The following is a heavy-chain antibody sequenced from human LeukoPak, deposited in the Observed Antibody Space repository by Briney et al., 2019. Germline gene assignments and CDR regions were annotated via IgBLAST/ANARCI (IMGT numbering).Heavy chain of an antibody. V-gene: IGHV3-23*01. CDR1: GFTLSSYA. Sequence: GGSLRLSCAASGFTLSSYAMSWVRQAPGKGLEWVSAISGSGGSAYYADSVKGRFTISRDNSKNTLHLQMDSLNTEDTAVYYCARVKGGIAAAGNYFDYWGQGTLVTVSS. D-gene: IGHD6-13*01. CDR2: ISGSGGSA. J-gene: IGHJ4*02. CDR3: ARVKGGIAAAGNYFDY.